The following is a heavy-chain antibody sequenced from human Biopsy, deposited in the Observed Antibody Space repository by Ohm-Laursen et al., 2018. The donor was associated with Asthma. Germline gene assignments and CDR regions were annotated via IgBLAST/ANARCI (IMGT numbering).Heavy chain of an antibody. CDR2: INSAFGTT. J-gene: IGHJ4*02. CDR3: ARKAGSCISRTCYSLDF. D-gene: IGHD2-2*01. Sequence: GSSVKVSCKSLGGTFNTYVIGWVRQAPGQGLEWMGGINSAFGTTNYPQKFQDRVTITADDSTSTVYMELSSLRSEDTAVYYCARKAGSCISRTCYSLDFWGQETLVTVSS. V-gene: IGHV1-69*01. CDR1: GGTFNTYV.